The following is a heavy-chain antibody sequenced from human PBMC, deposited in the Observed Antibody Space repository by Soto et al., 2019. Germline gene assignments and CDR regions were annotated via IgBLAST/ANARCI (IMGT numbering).Heavy chain of an antibody. CDR3: ARGLYSSPAYFFDS. J-gene: IGHJ4*02. CDR2: INPKSGGT. Sequence: QVQLVQSGAEVRKPGASVKVSCNVTGYTFSGHYLHWVRQAPGQGLEWMGWINPKSGGTNYAQNFQDRVTMTADTSVSAASMELTSLRYDDTAVFYCARGLYSSPAYFFDSWGQGTLVTVSS. D-gene: IGHD6-13*01. CDR1: GYTFSGHY. V-gene: IGHV1-2*02.